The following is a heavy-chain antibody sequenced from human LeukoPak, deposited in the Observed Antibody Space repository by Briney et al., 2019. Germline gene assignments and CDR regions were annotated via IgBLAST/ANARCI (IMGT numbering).Heavy chain of an antibody. D-gene: IGHD3-22*01. V-gene: IGHV3-23*01. CDR3: AKGSSGYFVDL. CDR1: GFIFNNYG. CDR2: ICNDGGGT. J-gene: IGHJ5*02. Sequence: GGSLRLSCAASGFIFNNYGLIWVRQAPGKGLEWVSAICNDGGGTNYADFVKGRFTISRGNSKNTLFLQMNSLRAEDTALYYCAKGSSGYFVDLWGQGTLVTVSS.